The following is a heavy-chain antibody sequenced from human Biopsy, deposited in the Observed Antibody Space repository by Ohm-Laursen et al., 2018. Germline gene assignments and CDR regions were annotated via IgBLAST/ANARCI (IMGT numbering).Heavy chain of an antibody. V-gene: IGHV4-59*01. J-gene: IGHJ2*01. CDR3: ARDRGYYSDRTVPGYFDL. CDR2: VYYTGST. Sequence: PSETLSLTCTVSGDSISSYYWSWIRQPPGKGLEWIGYVYYTGSTDYNPSLQSRVTILVGTSKNHFSLRLRSVTPADTAIYYCARDRGYYSDRTVPGYFDLWGRGTLVTVSS. CDR1: GDSISSYY. D-gene: IGHD3-22*01.